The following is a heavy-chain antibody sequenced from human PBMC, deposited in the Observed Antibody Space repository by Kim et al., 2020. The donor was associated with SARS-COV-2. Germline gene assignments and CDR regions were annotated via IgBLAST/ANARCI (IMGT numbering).Heavy chain of an antibody. CDR3: ARGTFQQGFDP. Sequence: GGSLRLSCGASGFTFSNYWMNWVRQGPGKGLVWVSRINSDGGDTHYADSVKGRFTISRDNAENTLHLQLNSLGVEDTAIYYCARGTFQQGFDPWGQGTLVTVSS. CDR2: INSDGGDT. CDR1: GFTFSNYW. J-gene: IGHJ5*02. V-gene: IGHV3-74*01.